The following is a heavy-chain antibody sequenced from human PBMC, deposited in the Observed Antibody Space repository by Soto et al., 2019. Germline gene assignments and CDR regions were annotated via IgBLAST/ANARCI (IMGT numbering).Heavy chain of an antibody. V-gene: IGHV1-18*01. Sequence: QVQLVQSGAEVKKPGASVKVSCKASGYTFSNNGITWVRQAPGQGLEWMGWISAYNGNRNYAQRLQGRVSMTTDTSTSTAHMELRSLRSDDTAVYYCARGGGEYGGNFDAFDIWGQGTMVTVSS. CDR2: ISAYNGNR. D-gene: IGHD2-21*02. J-gene: IGHJ3*02. CDR3: ARGGGEYGGNFDAFDI. CDR1: GYTFSNNG.